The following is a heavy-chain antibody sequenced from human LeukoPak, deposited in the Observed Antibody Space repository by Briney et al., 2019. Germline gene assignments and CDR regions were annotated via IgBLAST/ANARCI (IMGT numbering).Heavy chain of an antibody. CDR3: AREGGDTDAFDI. CDR2: ISSNGGST. CDR1: GFTFRSYA. V-gene: IGHV3-64*01. J-gene: IGHJ3*02. Sequence: PGGSLRLSCAASGFTFRSYAIHWVRQGPGKGLEYVAAISSNGGSTYYANSVKGRFTISRDKSKNTLYLQMGSLRAEDMAVYYCAREGGDTDAFDIWGQGTMVTVSS. D-gene: IGHD2-21*02.